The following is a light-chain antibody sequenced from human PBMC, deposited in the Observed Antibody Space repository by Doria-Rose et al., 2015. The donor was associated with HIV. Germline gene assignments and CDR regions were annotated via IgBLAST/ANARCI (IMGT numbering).Light chain of an antibody. CDR3: MQALQTPYT. V-gene: IGKV2-28*01. CDR2: LGS. CDR1: QSLLHTIGYNY. J-gene: IGKJ2*01. Sequence: VLIQPPLSLPVTPGQPASISCRSSQSLLHTIGYNYLDWYLQEPGQSPQLLIYLGSNRASGVPDRFSGSGSGTDFTLKISRVEAEDVGVYYCMQALQTPYTFGQGTKLEIK.